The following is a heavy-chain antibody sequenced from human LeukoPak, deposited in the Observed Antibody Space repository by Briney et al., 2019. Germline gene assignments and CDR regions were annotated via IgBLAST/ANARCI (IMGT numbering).Heavy chain of an antibody. Sequence: SETLSLTCTVSGGSISSGGYYWSWIRQHPGKGLEWIGYIYTSGSTNYNPSLKSRVTISVDTSKNQFSLKLSSVTAADTAVYYCARVVGANTVWGSYYYYYMDVWGKGTTVTVSS. CDR1: GGSISSGGYY. J-gene: IGHJ6*03. CDR2: IYTSGST. CDR3: ARVVGANTVWGSYYYYYMDV. D-gene: IGHD1-26*01. V-gene: IGHV4-61*08.